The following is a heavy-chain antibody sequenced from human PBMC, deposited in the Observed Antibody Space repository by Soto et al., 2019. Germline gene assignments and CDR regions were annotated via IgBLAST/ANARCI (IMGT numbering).Heavy chain of an antibody. CDR3: ARGRSFFDYYYYYGMDV. V-gene: IGHV1-69*13. CDR2: IIPIFGTA. CDR1: GGTFSSYA. J-gene: IGHJ6*02. D-gene: IGHD3-10*01. Sequence: ASVKVSCKATGGTFSSYAISWVRQAPGQGLEWMGGIIPIFGTANYAQKFQGRVTITADESTSTAYMELSSLRSEDTAVYYCARGRSFFDYYYYYGMDVWGQGTTVTVAS.